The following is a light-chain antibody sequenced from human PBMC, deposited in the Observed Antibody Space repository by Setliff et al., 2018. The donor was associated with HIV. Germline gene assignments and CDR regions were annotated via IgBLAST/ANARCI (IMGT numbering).Light chain of an antibody. J-gene: IGLJ1*01. CDR3: LSYTTIRTVV. Sequence: QSALAQPASVYGSPGQSIAISCGGTSSDVGAYDYVSWFQQHPGKAPKLMIYEVKKRPSGVSNRFSGSKSGNTASLTISALQAEDEADYYCLSYTTIRTVVFGTGTKVTVL. CDR2: EVK. V-gene: IGLV2-14*01. CDR1: SSDVGAYDY.